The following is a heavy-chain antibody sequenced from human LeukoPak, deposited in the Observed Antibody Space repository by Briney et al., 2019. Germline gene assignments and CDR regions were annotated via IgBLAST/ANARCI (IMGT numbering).Heavy chain of an antibody. CDR3: AKAYGSGSYFSQGHRSDPDAFDI. Sequence: PGGSLRLSCAASGFSFSTFGIHWVRQAPGKGLEWVALMSLNGDDKYYADSVKGRFTVSRDNSKNTLYLQMNSLRAEDTAVYYCAKAYGSGSYFSQGHRSDPDAFDIWGQGTMVTVSS. V-gene: IGHV3-30*18. CDR2: MSLNGDDK. CDR1: GFSFSTFG. J-gene: IGHJ3*02. D-gene: IGHD3-10*01.